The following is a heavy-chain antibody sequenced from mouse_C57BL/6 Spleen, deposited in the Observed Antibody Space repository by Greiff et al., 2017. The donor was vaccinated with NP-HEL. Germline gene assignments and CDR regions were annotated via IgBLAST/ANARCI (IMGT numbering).Heavy chain of an antibody. CDR1: GFTFSSYG. V-gene: IGHV5-6*01. J-gene: IGHJ2*01. D-gene: IGHD1-1*01. CDR3: ASYYYGSSYVRYFDY. CDR2: ISSGGSYT. Sequence: EVQRVESGGDLVKPGGSLKLSCAASGFTFSSYGMSWVRQTPDKRLEWVATISSGGSYTYYPDSVKGRFTISRDNAKNTLYLQMSSLKSEDTAMYYCASYYYGSSYVRYFDYWGQGTTLTVSS.